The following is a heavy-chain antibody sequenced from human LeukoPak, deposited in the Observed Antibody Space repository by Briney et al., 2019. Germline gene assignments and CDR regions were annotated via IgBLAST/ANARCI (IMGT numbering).Heavy chain of an antibody. V-gene: IGHV3-21*01. CDR1: GFIFSSYS. J-gene: IGHJ4*02. CDR3: ARDYLEGATRSEYY. Sequence: PGGSLRLSCAASGFIFSSYSMNWVRLVPGKGLEWVSFISSSSSYIYYADSVKGRFTISRDNAKKSLYLHMNSLRAEDTAVYYCARDYLEGATRSEYYWGQGTLVTVSS. D-gene: IGHD5-24*01. CDR2: ISSSSSYI.